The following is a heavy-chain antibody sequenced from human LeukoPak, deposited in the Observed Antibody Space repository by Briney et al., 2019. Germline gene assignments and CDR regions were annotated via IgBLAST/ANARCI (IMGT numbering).Heavy chain of an antibody. V-gene: IGHV4-59*01. CDR1: GGSISSYY. J-gene: IGHJ4*02. CDR2: IYYSGST. CDR3: ARGGIVATTFDY. Sequence: SEPLSLTCTVSGGSISSYYWSWIRQPPGKGLEWIGYIYYSGSTNYNPSLKSRVTISVDTSKNQFSLKLSSVTAADTAVYYCARGGIVATTFDYWGQGTLVTVSS. D-gene: IGHD5-12*01.